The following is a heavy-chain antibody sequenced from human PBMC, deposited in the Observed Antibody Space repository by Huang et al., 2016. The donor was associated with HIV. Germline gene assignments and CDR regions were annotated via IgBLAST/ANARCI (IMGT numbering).Heavy chain of an antibody. Sequence: QVQLVESGGGVVQPGGSLRLSCGASGFILDNFGLHWVRHEPGRVVGWVAFIRSDGSNCDNGESVKGRFSISRDNFENMVYREMNSLGDGDTAIYYCARAVDGFNSKGFYMDVWGKGTAVIVSS. V-gene: IGHV3-30*02. CDR3: ARAVDGFNSKGFYMDV. D-gene: IGHD5-12*01. CDR1: GFILDNFG. CDR2: IRSDGSNC. J-gene: IGHJ6*03.